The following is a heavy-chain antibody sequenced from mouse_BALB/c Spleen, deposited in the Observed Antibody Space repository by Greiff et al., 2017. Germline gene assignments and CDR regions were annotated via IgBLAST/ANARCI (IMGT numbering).Heavy chain of an antibody. J-gene: IGHJ4*01. Sequence: DVKLQESGPSLVKPSQTLSLTCSVTGDSITSGYWNWIRKFPGNKLEYMGYISYSGSTYYNPSLKSRISITRDTSKNQYYLQLNSVTTEDTATYYCARWNGNYDYAMDYWGQGTSVTVSS. D-gene: IGHD2-1*01. CDR2: ISYSGST. CDR3: ARWNGNYDYAMDY. CDR1: GDSITSGY. V-gene: IGHV3-8*02.